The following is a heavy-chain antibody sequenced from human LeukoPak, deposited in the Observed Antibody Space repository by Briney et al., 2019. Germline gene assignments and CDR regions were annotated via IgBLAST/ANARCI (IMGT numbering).Heavy chain of an antibody. CDR1: GFTFSDYY. CDR3: ARDYYDSSCYYFDY. V-gene: IGHV3-11*04. Sequence: PGGSLRPSCAASGFTFSDYYMSWIRQAPGKGLEWVSYISSSGSTIYYADSVKGRFTISRDNAKNSLYLQMNSLRAEDTAVYYCARDYYDSSCYYFDYWGQGTLVTVSS. CDR2: ISSSGSTI. D-gene: IGHD3-22*01. J-gene: IGHJ4*02.